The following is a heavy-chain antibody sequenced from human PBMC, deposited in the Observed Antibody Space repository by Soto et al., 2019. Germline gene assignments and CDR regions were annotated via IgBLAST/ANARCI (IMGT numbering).Heavy chain of an antibody. CDR2: IYYSGST. V-gene: IGHV4-59*08. Sequence: QVQLQESGPGLVKPSETLSLTCTVSGGSISSYYWSLIRQPPGKGLEWIGYIYYSGSTNYNPSLQSRVTISVDTSKNQFSLKLSSVTAADTAVYYCARRYGGNLDYWGQGTLVTVSS. J-gene: IGHJ4*02. CDR3: ARRYGGNLDY. D-gene: IGHD1-26*01. CDR1: GGSISSYY.